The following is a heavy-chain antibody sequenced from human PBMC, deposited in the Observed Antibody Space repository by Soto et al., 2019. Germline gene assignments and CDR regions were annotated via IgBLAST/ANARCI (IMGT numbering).Heavy chain of an antibody. CDR1: DGSISSSSYY. D-gene: IGHD2-15*01. CDR2: IYYSGST. V-gene: IGHV4-39*01. J-gene: IGHJ6*02. Sequence: SEPLSQTCTVSDGSISSSSYYWGRISQPPGKGXXWIGSIYYSGSTYYNPSLKSRVTISVDTSKNQFSLKLSSVTAADTAVYYCARRSLGCSGGSCYYYYGMDVWGQGTTVTVSS. CDR3: ARRSLGCSGGSCYYYYGMDV.